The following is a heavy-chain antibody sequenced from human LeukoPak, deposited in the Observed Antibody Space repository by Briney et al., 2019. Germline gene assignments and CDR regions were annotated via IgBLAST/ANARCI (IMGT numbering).Heavy chain of an antibody. CDR2: ISSSGGSA. CDR1: GFTFRDYA. Sequence: GGSLRLSCAASGFTFRDYAMTWVRQAPGKGLEWVSTISSSGGSAHSADSVKGRFTISRDNSKNTLYLHMNSLRAGDTAVFFCEKERGDCGDYPDFWGQGTLVTVSS. V-gene: IGHV3-23*01. J-gene: IGHJ4*02. D-gene: IGHD4-17*01. CDR3: EKERGDCGDYPDF.